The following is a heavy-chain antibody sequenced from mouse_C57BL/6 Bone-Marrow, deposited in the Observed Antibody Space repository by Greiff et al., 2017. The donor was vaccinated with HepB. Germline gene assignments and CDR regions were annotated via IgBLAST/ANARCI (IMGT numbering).Heavy chain of an antibody. CDR3: ARRLRLPYYYAMDY. J-gene: IGHJ4*01. CDR2: INPNNGGT. V-gene: IGHV1-26*01. Sequence: EVQLQQSGPELVKPGASVKISCKASGYTFTDYYMNWVKQSHGKSLEWIGDINPNNGGTSYNQKFKGKATLTVDKSSSTAYMELRSLTSEDSAVYYCARRLRLPYYYAMDYWGQGTSVTVSS. D-gene: IGHD3-2*02. CDR1: GYTFTDYY.